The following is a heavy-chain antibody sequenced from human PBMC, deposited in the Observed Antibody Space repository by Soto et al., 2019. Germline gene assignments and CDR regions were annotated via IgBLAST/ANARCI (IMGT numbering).Heavy chain of an antibody. J-gene: IGHJ4*02. Sequence: SETLSLTCAVYGGSFSGYYWSWIRQPPGKGLEWIGEINHSGSTNYNPSLKSRVTISVDTSKNQFSLKLSSVTAADTAVYYCAGRMVYAHIDYWGQGTLVTVSS. V-gene: IGHV4-34*01. CDR1: GGSFSGYY. D-gene: IGHD2-8*01. CDR3: AGRMVYAHIDY. CDR2: INHSGST.